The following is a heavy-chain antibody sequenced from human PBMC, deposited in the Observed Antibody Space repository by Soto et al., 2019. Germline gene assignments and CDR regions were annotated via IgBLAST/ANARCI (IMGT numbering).Heavy chain of an antibody. CDR3: ARAPRGDYGMDV. CDR2: ISSRSSYI. J-gene: IGHJ6*02. Sequence: GGSLRLSCAASGFTFSSYSMNWVRQAPGKGLEWVSSISSRSSYIYYADSVKGRFTISRDNAKNSLYLQMNSLRAEDTAVYYCARAPRGDYGMDVWGQGTTVTVSS. CDR1: GFTFSSYS. V-gene: IGHV3-21*01.